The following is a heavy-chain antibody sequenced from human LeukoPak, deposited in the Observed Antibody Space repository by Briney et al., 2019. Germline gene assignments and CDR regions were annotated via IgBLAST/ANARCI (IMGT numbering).Heavy chain of an antibody. CDR3: ATYYLDTSARD. D-gene: IGHD3-22*01. J-gene: IGHJ4*02. Sequence: GASVKVSCKASGYTFTGYYMFWVRQAPGQGLEWMGWINPNSGGTNYAQKFQGRVTVTRDTSISTGYMELSRLRSDDTAVYYCATYYLDTSARDWGQGTLVTVSS. CDR2: INPNSGGT. CDR1: GYTFTGYY. V-gene: IGHV1-2*02.